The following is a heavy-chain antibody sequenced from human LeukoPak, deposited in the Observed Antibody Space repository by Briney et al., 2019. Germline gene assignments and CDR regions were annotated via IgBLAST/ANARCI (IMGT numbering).Heavy chain of an antibody. CDR1: GFTFSSYA. D-gene: IGHD3-16*02. Sequence: PGGSLRLSCSASGFTFSSYAMHWVRQAPGKGLEYVSAISSNGGSTYYADSVKGRFTISRDNSKNTLYLQMSSLSAEDTAVYYCVKDARIMITFGGVIVDYWGQGTLVTVSS. V-gene: IGHV3-64D*06. CDR2: ISSNGGST. CDR3: VKDARIMITFGGVIVDY. J-gene: IGHJ4*02.